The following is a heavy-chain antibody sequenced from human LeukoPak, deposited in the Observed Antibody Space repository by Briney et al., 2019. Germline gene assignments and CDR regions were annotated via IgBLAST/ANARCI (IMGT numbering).Heavy chain of an antibody. J-gene: IGHJ4*02. CDR2: IKQDGSEK. CDR3: ARYGGWYYFDY. CDR1: GFTFSSYW. Sequence: GGSLRLSCAASGFTFSSYWMSWVRQPPGKGLEWVANIKQDGSEKNYVDSVKGRFTISRDNAKNSLHLQMNSLRAEDTAVYYCARYGGWYYFDYWGQGTLVTVSS. V-gene: IGHV3-7*04. D-gene: IGHD6-19*01.